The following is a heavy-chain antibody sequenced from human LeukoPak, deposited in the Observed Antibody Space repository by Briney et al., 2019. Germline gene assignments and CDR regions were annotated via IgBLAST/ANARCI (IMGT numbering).Heavy chain of an antibody. J-gene: IGHJ3*02. Sequence: GGSLRLSCAASGFTFSSYSMNWVRQAPGKGLEWVSSISSSSSDIYYADSVKGRFTISRDNAKNSLYLQMNSLRAEDTAVYYCARAGPGSGSYSDAFDIWGQGTMVTVSS. CDR3: ARAGPGSGSYSDAFDI. CDR1: GFTFSSYS. D-gene: IGHD3-10*01. V-gene: IGHV3-21*01. CDR2: ISSSSSDI.